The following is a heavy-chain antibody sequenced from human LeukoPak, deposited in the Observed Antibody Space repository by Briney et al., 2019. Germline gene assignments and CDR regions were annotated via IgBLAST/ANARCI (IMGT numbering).Heavy chain of an antibody. CDR1: GFTFSSYA. Sequence: GRSLRLSCAASGFTFSSYAMHWVRQAPGKGLEWVAVISYDGSNKYYADSVKGRFTISRDNSKNTLYLQMNSLRAEDTAVYYCARDGYYSYYFDYWGQGTLVTVFS. CDR2: ISYDGSNK. D-gene: IGHD1-26*01. V-gene: IGHV3-30-3*01. J-gene: IGHJ4*02. CDR3: ARDGYYSYYFDY.